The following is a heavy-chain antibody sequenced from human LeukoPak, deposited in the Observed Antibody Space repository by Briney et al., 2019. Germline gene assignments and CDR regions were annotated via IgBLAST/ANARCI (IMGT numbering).Heavy chain of an antibody. Sequence: PGGSLRLSCAASGFTFAGYAMSWVRQAPGKGLEWVAVISYDGSNKYYADSVKGRFTISRDNSKNTLYLQMNSLRAEDTAVYYCARAYYSDAFDIWGQGTMVTVSS. CDR1: GFTFAGYA. D-gene: IGHD3-10*01. CDR2: ISYDGSNK. CDR3: ARAYYSDAFDI. J-gene: IGHJ3*02. V-gene: IGHV3-30-3*01.